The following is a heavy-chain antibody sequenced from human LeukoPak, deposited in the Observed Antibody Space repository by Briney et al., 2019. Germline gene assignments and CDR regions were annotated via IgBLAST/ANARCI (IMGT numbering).Heavy chain of an antibody. D-gene: IGHD3-22*01. CDR3: AREYYYDSSGYLDAFDI. CDR1: GGTFSSYA. CDR2: IIPIFGTA. Sequence: GASVKVSCKASGGTFSSYAISWVRQAPGRGLEWMGGIIPIFGTANYAQKFQGRVTITADESTSTAYMELSSLRSEDTAVYYCAREYYYDSSGYLDAFDIWGQGTMVTVSS. V-gene: IGHV1-69*13. J-gene: IGHJ3*02.